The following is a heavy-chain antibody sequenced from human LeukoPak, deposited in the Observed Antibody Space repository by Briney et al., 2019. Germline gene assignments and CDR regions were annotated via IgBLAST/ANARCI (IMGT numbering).Heavy chain of an antibody. D-gene: IGHD6-13*01. CDR3: ARAGGGDKQQLVWYFDL. CDR2: IYSGGVT. CDR1: GFTVSSNY. V-gene: IGHV3-53*01. Sequence: PGGSPRLSCAASGFTVSSNYMSWVRRAPGKGLEWVSLIYSGGVTYYADSVKGRFTISRDNSKNTLYLQMNSLRAEDTAVYYCARAGGGDKQQLVWYFDLWGRGTLVTVSS. J-gene: IGHJ2*01.